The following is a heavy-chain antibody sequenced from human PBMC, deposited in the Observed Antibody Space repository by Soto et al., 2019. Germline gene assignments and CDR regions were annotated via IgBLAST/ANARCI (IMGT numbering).Heavy chain of an antibody. CDR2: IDNAGTDS. V-gene: IGHV3-74*01. Sequence: EVQLVESGGGLVQPGGSLRLSCAASGFTLSGCSMHWVRQAPGKGLVWVSGIDNAGTDSTYADSVKGRFTSSRDNAQNMLYLQMNSLRVEDTAVYYRARGWFGPDVWGKGTTVTVSS. CDR1: GFTLSGCS. J-gene: IGHJ6*04. CDR3: ARGWFGPDV. D-gene: IGHD3-10*01.